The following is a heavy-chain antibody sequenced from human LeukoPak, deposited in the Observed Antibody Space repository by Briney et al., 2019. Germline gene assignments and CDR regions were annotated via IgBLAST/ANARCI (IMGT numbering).Heavy chain of an antibody. CDR2: INPNSGDT. CDR3: ARGPPIRGYRYGYDTGYYYSYSMDV. D-gene: IGHD5-18*01. J-gene: IGHJ6*03. CDR1: GYIFTGYY. Sequence: GASVKVSCKASGYIFTGYYMHWVRQAPGQGLEWMGWINPNSGDTNYAQKFQGRVTMTRDTSISTAYMELSSLRSEDTAVYYCARGPPIRGYRYGYDTGYYYSYSMDVWGKGTTVTISS. V-gene: IGHV1-2*02.